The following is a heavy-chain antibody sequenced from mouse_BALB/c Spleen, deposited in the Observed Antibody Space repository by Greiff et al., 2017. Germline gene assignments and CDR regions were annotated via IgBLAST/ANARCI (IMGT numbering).Heavy chain of an antibody. V-gene: IGHV1-9*01. Sequence: QVQLQQSGAELMKPGASVKISCKATGYTFSSYWIEWVKQRPGHGLEWIGEILPGSGSTNYNEKFKGKATFTADTSSNTAYMQLSSLTSEDSAVYYCARREVRRRGAMDYWGQGTSVTVSS. D-gene: IGHD2-14*01. CDR1: GYTFSSYW. CDR3: ARREVRRRGAMDY. J-gene: IGHJ4*01. CDR2: ILPGSGST.